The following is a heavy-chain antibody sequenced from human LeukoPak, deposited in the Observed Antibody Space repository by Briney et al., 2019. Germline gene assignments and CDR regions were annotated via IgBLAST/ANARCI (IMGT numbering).Heavy chain of an antibody. CDR3: ARDRTTGTRAFDI. CDR2: IYSGGST. CDR1: GFTVSSNY. J-gene: IGHJ3*02. Sequence: PGGSLRLSSAASGFTVSSNYMSWVRQAPGKGLEWVSVIYSGGSTYYADSVKGRFTISRDNSKNTLYLQMNSLRAEDTAVYYCARDRTTGTRAFDIWGQGTMVTVSS. D-gene: IGHD1-1*01. V-gene: IGHV3-66*01.